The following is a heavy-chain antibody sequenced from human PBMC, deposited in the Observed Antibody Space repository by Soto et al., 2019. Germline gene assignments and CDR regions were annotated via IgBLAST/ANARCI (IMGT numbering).Heavy chain of an antibody. CDR1: GGTFSSYG. D-gene: IGHD3-22*01. CDR2: ISPIFGTA. Sequence: GASVKVSCKASGGTFSSYGISWVRQAPGQGLEWMGWISPIFGTANYAQKFQGRVTITADKSPSTAYMELRSLRSEDTAVYYCARTEGHYNYSSSRYWGQGTLVTVSS. V-gene: IGHV1-69*06. CDR3: ARTEGHYNYSSSRY. J-gene: IGHJ4*02.